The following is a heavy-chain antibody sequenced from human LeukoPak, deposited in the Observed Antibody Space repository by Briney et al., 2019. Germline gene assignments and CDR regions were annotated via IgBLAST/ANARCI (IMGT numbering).Heavy chain of an antibody. CDR2: IRSKAYGVTT. J-gene: IGHJ4*02. Sequence: GVLSLSCTSSGISFGYDSMTLVRQAAGKGLEWVCFIRSKAYGVTTEYAASVKGSFTISTDDSKRIPYMQINSLKTENTAVYHCASRSGRQWLPYFDYWGQGTLVTVSS. CDR3: ASRSGRQWLPYFDY. CDR1: GISFGYDS. V-gene: IGHV3-49*04. D-gene: IGHD1-26*01.